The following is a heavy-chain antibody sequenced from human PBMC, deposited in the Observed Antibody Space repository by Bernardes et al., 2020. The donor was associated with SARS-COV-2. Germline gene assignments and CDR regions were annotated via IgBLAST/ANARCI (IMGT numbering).Heavy chain of an antibody. Sequence: ASVKVSCKASGFMFTIYYIHRVRQAPGQGLEWMGWINPNSGATNYAQRFQGWVTMTRDTSISTVYMELSSLRSNDTAVYYCARDQSSGIAAYGLDVWGQGTTVTVSS. J-gene: IGHJ6*02. V-gene: IGHV1-2*04. CDR1: GFMFTIYY. CDR2: INPNSGAT. CDR3: ARDQSSGIAAYGLDV. D-gene: IGHD3-22*01.